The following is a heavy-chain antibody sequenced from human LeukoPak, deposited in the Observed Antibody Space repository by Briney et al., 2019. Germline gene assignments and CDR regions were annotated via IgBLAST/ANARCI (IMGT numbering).Heavy chain of an antibody. J-gene: IGHJ5*02. CDR2: IYTSGST. CDR3: ARGGTLGNWFDP. CDR1: GGSISSYY. Sequence: PPETLSLTCTVSGGSISSYYWSSIRQPAGKGLEWIGRIYTSGSTNYNPSLKSRVTMSVDTSKNQFSLKLSSVTAADTAVYYCARGGTLGNWFDPWGQGTLVTVSS. V-gene: IGHV4-4*07.